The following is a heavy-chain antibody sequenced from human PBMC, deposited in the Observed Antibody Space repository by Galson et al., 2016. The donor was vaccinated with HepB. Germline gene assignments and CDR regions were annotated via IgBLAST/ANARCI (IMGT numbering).Heavy chain of an antibody. Sequence: SLRLSCAASAFSVSGDYMNWVRQAPGKGLEWVSVISFDGSNKYYTDSVKGRFTIARDDSKDTLYLQMNSLGTEDTAIYYCARGREKGIAAAIDSWGQGTLVTVSS. J-gene: IGHJ4*02. D-gene: IGHD6-13*01. CDR2: ISFDGSNK. V-gene: IGHV3-30-3*01. CDR3: ARGREKGIAAAIDS. CDR1: AFSVSGDY.